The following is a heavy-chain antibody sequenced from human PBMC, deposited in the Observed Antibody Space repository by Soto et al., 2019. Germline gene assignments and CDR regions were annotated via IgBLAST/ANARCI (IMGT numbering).Heavy chain of an antibody. CDR2: IWYDGSNK. V-gene: IGHV3-33*01. CDR3: ARDSHVGSGWQLTADY. D-gene: IGHD6-19*01. CDR1: GFTFSSYG. Sequence: GGSLRLSCAASGFTFSSYGMHWVRQAPGKGLEWVAVIWYDGSNKYYAESVKGRFTISRDNSKNTLYLQMNNLRAEDTAVYYCARDSHVGSGWQLTADYWGQGTLVTVSS. J-gene: IGHJ4*02.